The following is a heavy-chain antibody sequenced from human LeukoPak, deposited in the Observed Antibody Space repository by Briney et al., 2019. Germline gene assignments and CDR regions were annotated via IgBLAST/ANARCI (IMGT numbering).Heavy chain of an antibody. D-gene: IGHD3-16*02. V-gene: IGHV3-30-3*01. Sequence: GGSLRLSCAASGFTFSSCAMHWVRQAPGKGLEWVAVISYDGSNKYYADSVKGRFTISRDNSKNTLYLQMNSLRAEDTAVYYCARELKITFGGVIVSIFDYWGQGTLVTVSS. CDR2: ISYDGSNK. CDR1: GFTFSSCA. J-gene: IGHJ4*02. CDR3: ARELKITFGGVIVSIFDY.